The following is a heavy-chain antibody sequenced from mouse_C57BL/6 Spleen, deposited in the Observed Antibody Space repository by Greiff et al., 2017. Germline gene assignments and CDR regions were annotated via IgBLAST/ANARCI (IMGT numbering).Heavy chain of an antibody. J-gene: IGHJ2*01. CDR3: TRFAQAHYFDY. Sequence: VQLQQSGAELVRPGASVTLSCKASGYTFTDYEMHWVKQTPVHGLEWIGAIDPETGGTAYNQKFKGKAILTADKSSSTAYMELRSLTSEDSAVYYYTRFAQAHYFDYWGQGTTLTVAS. CDR2: IDPETGGT. V-gene: IGHV1-15*01. CDR1: GYTFTDYE. D-gene: IGHD3-2*02.